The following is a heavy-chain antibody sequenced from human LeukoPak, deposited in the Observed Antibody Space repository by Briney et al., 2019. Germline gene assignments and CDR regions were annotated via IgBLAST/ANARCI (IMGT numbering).Heavy chain of an antibody. D-gene: IGHD3-16*02. V-gene: IGHV3-23*01. CDR2: ISGSGGST. Sequence: RGCLRHSCAASGFTFSSYAMSWVRQAPGKGLEWVSAISGSGGSTYYADSVKGRFTSSTDNSTNTLYLQMHSRRAADPATHYWAKAAWYVYFWGSYRYALGVDYWGQGTLVTVSS. CDR1: GFTFSSYA. CDR3: AKAAWYVYFWGSYRYALGVDY. J-gene: IGHJ4*02.